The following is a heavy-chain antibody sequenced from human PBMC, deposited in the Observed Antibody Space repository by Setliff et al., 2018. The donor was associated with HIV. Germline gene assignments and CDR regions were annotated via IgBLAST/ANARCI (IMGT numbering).Heavy chain of an antibody. D-gene: IGHD3-16*01. CDR2: VKSKTDGGAT. CDR3: AKGVKWLDP. Sequence: PGGSLRLSCVASGLTFSNAWMNWVRQAPGKGLEWVGRVKSKTDGGATEYATPVKDRFTISRDDSKNTLYLQLNSLKAEDTAVYYCAKGVKWLDPWGQGTLVTVSS. V-gene: IGHV3-15*01. CDR1: GLTFSNAW. J-gene: IGHJ5*02.